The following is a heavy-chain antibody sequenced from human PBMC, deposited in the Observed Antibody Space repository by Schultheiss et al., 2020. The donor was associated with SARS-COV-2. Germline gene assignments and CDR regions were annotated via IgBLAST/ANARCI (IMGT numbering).Heavy chain of an antibody. Sequence: GSLRLSCAVYGGSFSGYYWNWIRQPPGKGLEWIGEINHSGSTNYNPSLKSRVTISVDTSKNQFSLKLSSVTAADTAVYYCHSSRFSDDYWGQGTLVTVSS. CDR2: INHSGST. D-gene: IGHD2-15*01. J-gene: IGHJ4*02. CDR1: GGSFSGYY. V-gene: IGHV4-34*01. CDR3: HSSRFSDDY.